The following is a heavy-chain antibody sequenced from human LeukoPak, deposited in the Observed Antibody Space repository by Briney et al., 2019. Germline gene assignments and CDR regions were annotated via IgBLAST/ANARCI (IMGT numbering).Heavy chain of an antibody. Sequence: PSGTLSLTCTVSGYSISSGYYWGWIRQPPGKGLEWIGSIYHSGSTYYNPSLKSRVTISVDTSKNQFSLKLSSVTAADTAVYYCARDIVVVPAAIASSDWFDPWGQGTLVTVSS. CDR3: ARDIVVVPAAIASSDWFDP. V-gene: IGHV4-38-2*02. J-gene: IGHJ5*02. CDR2: IYHSGST. CDR1: GYSISSGYY. D-gene: IGHD2-2*01.